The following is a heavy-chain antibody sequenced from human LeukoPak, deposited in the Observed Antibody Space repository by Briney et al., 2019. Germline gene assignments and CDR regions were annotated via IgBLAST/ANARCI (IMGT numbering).Heavy chain of an antibody. V-gene: IGHV1-18*01. J-gene: IGHJ4*02. Sequence: GASVKVSCKASGYTFTSYGISWVRQAPGQGLEWMGCISTYNGHTNYAQKFQGRVTMTTDTSTSTAYMELRSLRSDDTAVYYCARVEDSITIFGVVTLPLGGPYFDYWGQGTLVTVSS. CDR2: ISTYNGHT. D-gene: IGHD3-3*01. CDR3: ARVEDSITIFGVVTLPLGGPYFDY. CDR1: GYTFTSYG.